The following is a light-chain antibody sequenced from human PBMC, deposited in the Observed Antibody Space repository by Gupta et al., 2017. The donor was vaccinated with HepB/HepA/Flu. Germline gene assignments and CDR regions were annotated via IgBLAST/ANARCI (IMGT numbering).Light chain of an antibody. J-gene: IGKJ2*01. Sequence: DIQMTQSPSSLSASVGDRVTITCRASQGISSSLSWYQQKPGTAPKLLIYRAFSLQSGVPSRFSGSGSGTDFTLTITSLQPEDSVTYFCQQTYGTPYTFGQGSQLEIK. V-gene: IGKV1-39*01. CDR3: QQTYGTPYT. CDR1: QGISSS. CDR2: RAF.